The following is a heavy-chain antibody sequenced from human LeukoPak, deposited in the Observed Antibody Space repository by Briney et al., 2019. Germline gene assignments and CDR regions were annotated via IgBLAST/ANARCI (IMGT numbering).Heavy chain of an antibody. CDR2: ISGSGGST. V-gene: IGHV3-23*01. CDR3: AKDLYCTNGVCHGPAGPPSPDYYYYYYMDV. CDR1: GFTFSSYA. D-gene: IGHD2-8*01. Sequence: QSGGSLRLSCAASGFTFSSYAMSWVRQAPGKGLEWVSAISGSGGSTYYADSVKGRFTISRDNSKNTLYLQMNSLRAEDTAVYYCAKDLYCTNGVCHGPAGPPSPDYYYYYYMDVWGKGTTVTVSS. J-gene: IGHJ6*03.